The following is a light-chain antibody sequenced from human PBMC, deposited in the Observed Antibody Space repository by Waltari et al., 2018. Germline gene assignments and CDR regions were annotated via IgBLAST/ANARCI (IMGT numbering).Light chain of an antibody. CDR1: QSVSTN. Sequence: EIVLTQSPATLSFSPGARATLSCRASQSVSTNLAWYQQRPGQAPRLLIYDASNRATGIPARFSGSGSGTDFTLTISRLESEDFAVYYCQQRSNRPPLTFGGGTKVEIK. J-gene: IGKJ4*01. V-gene: IGKV3-11*01. CDR2: DAS. CDR3: QQRSNRPPLT.